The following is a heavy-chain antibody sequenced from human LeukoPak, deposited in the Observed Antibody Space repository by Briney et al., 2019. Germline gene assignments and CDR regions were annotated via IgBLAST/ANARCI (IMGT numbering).Heavy chain of an antibody. Sequence: SETLSLTCAVSGYSTSSGYYWGWIRQPPGKGLEWIASMYHSGSTYYNPSLKSRVTLSVDTSKNQFSLKMSSVTAADTAVYYCGRDRSGGYSVDYWGQGTLVTVS. D-gene: IGHD1-26*01. V-gene: IGHV4-38-2*02. CDR3: GRDRSGGYSVDY. CDR2: MYHSGST. J-gene: IGHJ4*02. CDR1: GYSTSSGYY.